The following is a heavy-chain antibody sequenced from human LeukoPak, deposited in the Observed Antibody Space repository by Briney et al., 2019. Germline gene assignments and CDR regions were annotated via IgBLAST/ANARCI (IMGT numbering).Heavy chain of an antibody. J-gene: IGHJ4*02. CDR3: VRDGYNNGFDY. V-gene: IGHV1-69*13. D-gene: IGHD5-24*01. Sequence: SVKVSCKASGGTFSSHAIRWVRQAPGQGLEWMGGIIPIFGTANYAQKFQGRVTITADESTSTAYMELSSLRSEDTAVYYCVRDGYNNGFDYWGQGTLVTVSS. CDR1: GGTFSSHA. CDR2: IIPIFGTA.